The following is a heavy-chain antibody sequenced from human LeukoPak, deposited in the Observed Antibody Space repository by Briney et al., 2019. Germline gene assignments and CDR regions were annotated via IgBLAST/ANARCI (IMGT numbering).Heavy chain of an antibody. V-gene: IGHV3-20*04. CDR3: AKDGSNFRSPPYYFDY. J-gene: IGHJ4*02. D-gene: IGHD1-7*01. CDR2: INWNGGST. CDR1: GFTSDDYG. Sequence: GGSLRLSREASGFTSDDYGMSWVRQAPGKGLEWVSGINWNGGSTGYADSVKGRFTISRDNSKNTLYLQMNSLRAEDTAVYYCAKDGSNFRSPPYYFDYWGQGTLVTVSS.